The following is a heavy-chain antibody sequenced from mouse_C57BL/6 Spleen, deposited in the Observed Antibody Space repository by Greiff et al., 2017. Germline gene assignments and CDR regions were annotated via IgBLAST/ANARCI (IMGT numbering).Heavy chain of an antibody. Sequence: QVQLKQSGAELVRPGASVTLSCKASGYTFTDYEMHWVKQTPVHGLEWIGAIDPETGGTAYNQKFKGKAILTADKSSSTAYMELRSLTSEDSAVYYCTTGWDERDFDYWGQGTTLTVSS. CDR2: IDPETGGT. CDR1: GYTFTDYE. J-gene: IGHJ2*01. D-gene: IGHD4-1*01. CDR3: TTGWDERDFDY. V-gene: IGHV1-15*01.